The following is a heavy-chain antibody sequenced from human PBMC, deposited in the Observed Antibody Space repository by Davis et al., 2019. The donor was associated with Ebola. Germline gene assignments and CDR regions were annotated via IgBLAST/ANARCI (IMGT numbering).Heavy chain of an antibody. J-gene: IGHJ4*02. D-gene: IGHD6-19*01. V-gene: IGHV4-59*11. CDR1: GGSISSHY. Sequence: SETLSLTCTVSGGSISSHYWSWIRQSPGKGLEWIGYIYDSGFTNYNPSLKNRVTLSLDTSKSQFSLKLNFVTAADSAVYYCARGGKTSGWYYYFDYWGQGSLVSVSS. CDR3: ARGGKTSGWYYYFDY. CDR2: IYDSGFT.